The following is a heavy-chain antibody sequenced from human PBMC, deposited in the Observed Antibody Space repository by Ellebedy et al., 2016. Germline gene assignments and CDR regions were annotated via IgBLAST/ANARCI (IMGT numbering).Heavy chain of an antibody. D-gene: IGHD6-13*01. V-gene: IGHV1-2*02. CDR3: ARGAIAADGWFNP. Sequence: ASVKVSXXASGYTFTGYYMHWVRQAPGQGLEWMGWINPNSGGTNYAQKFQGRVTITADESTSTAYMELSSLRSEDTAVYYCARGAIAADGWFNPWGQGTLVTVSS. J-gene: IGHJ5*02. CDR1: GYTFTGYY. CDR2: INPNSGGT.